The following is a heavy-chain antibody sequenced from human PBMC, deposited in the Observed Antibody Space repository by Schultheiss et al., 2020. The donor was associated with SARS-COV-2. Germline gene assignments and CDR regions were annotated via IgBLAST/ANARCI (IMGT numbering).Heavy chain of an antibody. CDR2: IYYSGST. Sequence: SQTLSLTCTVSGGSISSGDYYWSWIRQPPGKGLEWIGYIYYSGSTYYNPSLKSRVTISVDKSKNQFSLKLSSVTAADTAVYYCARVGQWLADFPFDYWGQGTLVTVSS. V-gene: IGHV4-30-4*01. CDR1: GGSISSGDYY. J-gene: IGHJ4*02. D-gene: IGHD6-19*01. CDR3: ARVGQWLADFPFDY.